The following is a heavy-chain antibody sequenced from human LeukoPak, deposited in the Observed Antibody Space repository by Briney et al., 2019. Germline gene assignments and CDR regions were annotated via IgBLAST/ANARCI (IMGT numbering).Heavy chain of an antibody. Sequence: GGCLRLSCAASGFTFSSYAMSWVRQAPGKGLEWGSGTSGSGGSTYYAGSVKGRFTISRDNSKNTLYLQMNSLRVEDTAVYYCAKNGGSQCYSHLDSWGQGTLVTVSS. V-gene: IGHV3-23*01. CDR1: GFTFSSYA. J-gene: IGHJ4*02. D-gene: IGHD2-15*01. CDR3: AKNGGSQCYSHLDS. CDR2: TSGSGGST.